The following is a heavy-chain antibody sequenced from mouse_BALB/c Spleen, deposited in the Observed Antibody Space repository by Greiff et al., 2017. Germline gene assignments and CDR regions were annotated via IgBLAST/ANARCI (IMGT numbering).Heavy chain of an antibody. CDR3: ARLYGNAPYAMDY. CDR2: ISSGGSYT. V-gene: IGHV5-9-3*01. D-gene: IGHD2-1*01. CDR1: GFTFSSYA. J-gene: IGHJ4*01. Sequence: EVQVVESGGGLVKPGGSLELSCAASGFTFSSYAMSWVRQTPEKRLEWVATISSGGSYTYYPDSVKGRFTISRDNAKNTLYLQMSSLRSEDTAMYYCARLYGNAPYAMDYWGQGTSVTVSS.